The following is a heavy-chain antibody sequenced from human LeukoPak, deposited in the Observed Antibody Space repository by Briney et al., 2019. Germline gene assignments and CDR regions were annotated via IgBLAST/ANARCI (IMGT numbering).Heavy chain of an antibody. J-gene: IGHJ4*02. CDR1: GGSISSYY. D-gene: IGHD3-10*01. CDR3: ARSELLWFGGVNSGFDY. Sequence: PSETLSLTCTVSGGSISSYYWSWIRQPPGKGLEWIGYVYYSGSTNYNPSLKSRVTISVDTSENQFSLKLSSVTAADTAVYHCARSELLWFGGVNSGFDYWGQGTLVTVSS. V-gene: IGHV4-59*01. CDR2: VYYSGST.